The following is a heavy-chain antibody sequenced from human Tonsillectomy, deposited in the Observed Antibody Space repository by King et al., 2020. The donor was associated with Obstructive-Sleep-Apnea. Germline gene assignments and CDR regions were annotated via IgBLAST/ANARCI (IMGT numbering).Heavy chain of an antibody. J-gene: IGHJ6*02. CDR1: GGSISSSSYY. D-gene: IGHD2-15*01. Sequence: QLQESGPGLVKPSETLSLTCTVSGGSISSSSYYWGWIRQPPGKGLEWIGSIYYSGSTYYNPSLKSRVTISVDTSKNQFSLKRSSVTAADTAVYYCARDHCSGGSCYHYYYYYGMDVWGQGTTVTVSS. CDR2: IYYSGST. V-gene: IGHV4-39*07. CDR3: ARDHCSGGSCYHYYYYYGMDV.